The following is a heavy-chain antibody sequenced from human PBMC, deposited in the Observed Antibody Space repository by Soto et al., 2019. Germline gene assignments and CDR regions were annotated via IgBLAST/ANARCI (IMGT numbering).Heavy chain of an antibody. J-gene: IGHJ4*02. CDR2: ITPSSTYM. CDR3: ARGMWHFDL. CDR1: GFTFKTYS. Sequence: GGSLRLSCSTSGFTFKTYSMNWVRQAPAKGLEWAPSITPSSTYMYYADSVKGRFTISRDNAQNSVYLQMNSLRAEVTAVYYCARGMWHFDLWGQGNVVTVSS. D-gene: IGHD3-9*01. V-gene: IGHV3-21*01.